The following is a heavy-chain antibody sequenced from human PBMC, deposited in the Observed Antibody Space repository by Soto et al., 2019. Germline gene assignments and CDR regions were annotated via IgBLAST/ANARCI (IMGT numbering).Heavy chain of an antibody. CDR3: ARAPWSSSPRYYYYYYMDV. J-gene: IGHJ6*03. CDR2: INHSGST. CDR1: GGSFSGYY. V-gene: IGHV4-34*01. Sequence: SETLSLTCAVYGGSFSGYYWSWIRQPPGKGLEWIGEINHSGSTNYNPSLKSRVAISVDTSKNQFSLKLSSVTAADTAVYYCARAPWSSSPRYYYYYYMDVWGKGTTVTVSS. D-gene: IGHD2-8*02.